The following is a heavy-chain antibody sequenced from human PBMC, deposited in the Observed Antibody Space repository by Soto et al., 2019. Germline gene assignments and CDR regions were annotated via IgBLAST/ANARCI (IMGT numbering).Heavy chain of an antibody. CDR3: VRVLDSSWYADL. CDR1: GGSVSNASFY. CDR2: IFYTGVT. Sequence: QVQLQESGPGLVKPSETLSLTCSVSGGSVSNASFYWTWIRQAPGTGLEYIGYIFYTGVTNYNPSLSSRVTISLDPSKNHFSLKLNSMTAADTAVYYCVRVLDSSWYADLWGRGTLVTVSS. D-gene: IGHD3-22*01. V-gene: IGHV4-61*03. J-gene: IGHJ2*01.